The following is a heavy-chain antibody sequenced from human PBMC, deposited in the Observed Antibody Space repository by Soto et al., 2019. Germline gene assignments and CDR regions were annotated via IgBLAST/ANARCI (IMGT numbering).Heavy chain of an antibody. CDR3: GREHFYGSYGLVSSEY. CDR2: IDHTGTA. V-gene: IGHV4-59*12. J-gene: IGHJ1*01. D-gene: IGHD3-10*01. Sequence: WTWLRQADGRRLEWIGYIDHTGTAQYNPSLQSRVAFSVDRTRNQGSLTLASVTAADTAVYYCGREHFYGSYGLVSSEYWGQGTLVTVSS.